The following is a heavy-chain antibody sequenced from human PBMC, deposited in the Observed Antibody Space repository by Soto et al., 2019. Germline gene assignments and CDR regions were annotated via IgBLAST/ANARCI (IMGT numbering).Heavy chain of an antibody. CDR2: ISSSGSTI. CDR3: ARAPDGSGSYYYFDG. J-gene: IGHJ4*02. Sequence: GGSLRLSCAASGFTFSDYYMSWIRQAPGKGLEWVSYISSSGSTIYYADSVKGRFTISRDNAKNSLYLQMNSLRAKDTAVYYCARAPDGSGSYYYFDGWGQGTLVTVSS. CDR1: GFTFSDYY. D-gene: IGHD3-22*01. V-gene: IGHV3-11*01.